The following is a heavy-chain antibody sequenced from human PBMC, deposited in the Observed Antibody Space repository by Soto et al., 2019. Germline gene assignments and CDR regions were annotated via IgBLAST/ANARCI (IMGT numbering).Heavy chain of an antibody. CDR1: GFTFSSYA. J-gene: IGHJ4*02. V-gene: IGHV3-23*01. Sequence: DVQLLESGGGLVQPGGSLRLSCAASGFTFSSYAMSWVRQAPGKGLEWVSSISGSGGSTYFADFVKGRFTISRDNSKNTLYLQMNSLRVEDSAVFYCASGGVGPCAPFDYWGQRTLVTVSS. D-gene: IGHD1-26*01. CDR2: ISGSGGST. CDR3: ASGGVGPCAPFDY.